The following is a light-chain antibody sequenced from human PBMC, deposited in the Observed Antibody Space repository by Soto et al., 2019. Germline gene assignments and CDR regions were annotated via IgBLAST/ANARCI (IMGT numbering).Light chain of an antibody. CDR1: QSISSW. V-gene: IGKV1-5*03. CDR3: QQYST. CDR2: KAS. Sequence: DIQMTQSPSTLSASVGDRVTITCRASQSISSWLAWYQQKPGKAPKLLIYKASSLESGVPSRFSGSGSGTAFTLTISSLQPDDFATYYCQQYSTFGQGTKVEIK. J-gene: IGKJ1*01.